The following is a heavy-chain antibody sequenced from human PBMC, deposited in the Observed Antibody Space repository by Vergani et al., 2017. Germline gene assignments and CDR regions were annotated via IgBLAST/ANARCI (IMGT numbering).Heavy chain of an antibody. J-gene: IGHJ4*02. Sequence: QVHLQQRGAGVLKPSETLSLTCGVIGGSLSGYFWSWIRQSPGRRLEWICGITAIGSAKCSPSATSRVTISVDTSRGEFTLTVTSVTAADTGLYFCASRRPRLNLGSKSNAGTFDSWGQGTLVTVSS. CDR2: ITAIGSA. CDR1: GGSLSGYF. CDR3: ASRRPRLNLGSKSNAGTFDS. D-gene: IGHD3-10*01. V-gene: IGHV4-34*02.